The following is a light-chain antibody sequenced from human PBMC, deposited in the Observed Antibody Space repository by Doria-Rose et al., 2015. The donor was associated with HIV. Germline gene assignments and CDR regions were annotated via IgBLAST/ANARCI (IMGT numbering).Light chain of an antibody. Sequence: QSVLTQPASVSGSPGQSIAISCTGTSSDVGGYNYVSWYQQHPGKAPKLIIYDVTYRPSGVSDRFSGSKSGDTASLTISGLQAEDEADYYCSSYTSSITPVVFGGGTKLTVL. CDR1: SSDVGGYNY. J-gene: IGLJ2*01. CDR2: DVT. CDR3: SSYTSSITPVV. V-gene: IGLV2-14*03.